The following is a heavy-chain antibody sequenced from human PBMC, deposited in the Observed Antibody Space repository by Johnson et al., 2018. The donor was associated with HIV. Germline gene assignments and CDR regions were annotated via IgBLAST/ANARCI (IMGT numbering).Heavy chain of an antibody. V-gene: IGHV3-64*01. J-gene: IGHJ3*02. CDR2: ISSNGGST. Sequence: LVESGGSLRLSCAASGLTFSNYAMHWVRQAPGKGLEYVSAISSNGGSTFFANSVKDRFTISRDNSKNTLYLQMGSLRPEDTAVYYCARVGLASGYYRDAYDIWGQGTMVTVSS. D-gene: IGHD3-22*01. CDR1: GLTFSNYA. CDR3: ARVGLASGYYRDAYDI.